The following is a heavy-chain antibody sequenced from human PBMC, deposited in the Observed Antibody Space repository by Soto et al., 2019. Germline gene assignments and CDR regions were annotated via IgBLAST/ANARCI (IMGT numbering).Heavy chain of an antibody. D-gene: IGHD6-13*01. CDR3: ARDSPPIFIAAPTAVDY. J-gene: IGHJ4*02. Sequence: PGGSLRLSCAASGFTFRSYWMHWVRQAPGKGLVWVSRINSAGSSTRYADSVKGRFTISRDNAKNSLYLQMNSLRAEDTAVYYCARDSPPIFIAAPTAVDYWGQGTLVTVSS. CDR2: INSAGSST. V-gene: IGHV3-74*01. CDR1: GFTFRSYW.